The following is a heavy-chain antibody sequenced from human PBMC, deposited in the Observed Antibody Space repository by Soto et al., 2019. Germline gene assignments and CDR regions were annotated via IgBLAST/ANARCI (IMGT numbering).Heavy chain of an antibody. D-gene: IGHD3-3*01. V-gene: IGHV3-23*01. CDR1: GFTFSSYA. CDR3: AKLRFTTDYDFYYGMDV. Sequence: LRLSCAASGFTFSSYAMSWVRQAPGKGLEWVSAISGSGGSTYYADSVKGRFTISRDNSKNTLYLQMNSLRAEDTAVYYCAKLRFTTDYDFYYGMDVWGQGTTVTVSS. CDR2: ISGSGGST. J-gene: IGHJ6*02.